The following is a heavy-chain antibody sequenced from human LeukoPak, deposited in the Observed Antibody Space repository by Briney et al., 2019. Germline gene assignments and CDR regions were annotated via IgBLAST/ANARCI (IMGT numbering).Heavy chain of an antibody. CDR1: GGSFSGYY. CDR2: INHSGST. CDR3: ARGEAFKYYYYYMDV. V-gene: IGHV4-34*01. J-gene: IGHJ6*03. Sequence: SETLSLTCAVYGGSFSGYYWSWIRQPPGKGLEWIGEINHSGSTNYNPSLKSRVTISVDTSKNQFSLKLSSVTAADTAVYYCARGEAFKYYYYYMDVWGKGTTVTISS.